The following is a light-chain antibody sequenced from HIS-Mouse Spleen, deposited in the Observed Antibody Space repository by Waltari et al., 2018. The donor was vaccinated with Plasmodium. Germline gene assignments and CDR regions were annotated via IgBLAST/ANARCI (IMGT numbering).Light chain of an antibody. CDR2: GAS. V-gene: IGKV3-15*01. Sequence: EIVMTQSPATLSVSPGERATLSCRASQSVSSNLAWYQQEPGQAPRLLIYGASTRATGIPARLSGSGSGTEFTRTISSLQSEDVAVYYCQQYNNWSFTFGPGTKVDIK. CDR3: QQYNNWSFT. J-gene: IGKJ3*01. CDR1: QSVSSN.